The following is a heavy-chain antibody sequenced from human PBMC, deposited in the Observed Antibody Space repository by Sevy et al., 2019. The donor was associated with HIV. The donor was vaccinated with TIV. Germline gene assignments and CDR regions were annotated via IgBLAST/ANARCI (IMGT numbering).Heavy chain of an antibody. V-gene: IGHV1-2*02. CDR2: INPNGGGT. Sequence: ASVKVSCKTSGYTFIGYYMHWVRQAPGQGLEWMGWINPNGGGTNYAQKFQGRVTMTSDTSIGTAYMELSGLRSDDTAIYYCASDHMYYYDTTAYYAGTDYWGQGTLVTVSS. J-gene: IGHJ4*02. CDR3: ASDHMYYYDTTAYYAGTDY. D-gene: IGHD3-22*01. CDR1: GYTFIGYY.